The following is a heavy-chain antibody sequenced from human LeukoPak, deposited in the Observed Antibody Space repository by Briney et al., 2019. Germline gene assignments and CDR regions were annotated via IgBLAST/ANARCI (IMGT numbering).Heavy chain of an antibody. CDR1: GYTFTSHG. D-gene: IGHD2-21*02. V-gene: IGHV1-18*01. J-gene: IGHJ5*02. Sequence: ASVKVSCKASGYTFTSHGISWVRQAPGQGLEWMGWISVYNGNTNYAQKLQGRVTMTTDTSTSTAYMELRSLRSDDTAVYYCARNCGGDCYTNWFDPWGQGTLVTVSS. CDR2: ISVYNGNT. CDR3: ARNCGGDCYTNWFDP.